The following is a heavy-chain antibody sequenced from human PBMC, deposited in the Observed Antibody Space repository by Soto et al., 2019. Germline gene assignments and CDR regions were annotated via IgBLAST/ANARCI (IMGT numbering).Heavy chain of an antibody. CDR1: GVSISNFY. Sequence: QVQLHESGPGLVKPSETLSLTCTVSGVSISNFYWSWIRQSPGRGLEWIGYGYMYYSGSTYYNPSLESRVTISVDTSKNQISLRLTSVTADDTALYYCARGSLSTETANALDVWGPGTMVTVSS. CDR2: MYYSGST. J-gene: IGHJ3*01. V-gene: IGHV4-59*01. D-gene: IGHD2-21*02. CDR3: ARGSLSTETANALDV.